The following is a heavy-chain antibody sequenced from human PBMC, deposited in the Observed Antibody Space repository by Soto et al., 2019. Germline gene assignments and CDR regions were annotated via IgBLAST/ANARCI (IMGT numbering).Heavy chain of an antibody. J-gene: IGHJ4*02. CDR3: TKGSRGYTNYFFDS. D-gene: IGHD6-25*01. CDR2: ISGSGASS. CDR1: GFSFGGYA. V-gene: IGHV3-23*01. Sequence: PGGSLRLSCAASGFSFGGYAMIWVRQAPGKGLEWVAAISGSGASSFFADSVRGRFVISRDNSQNTVFLQMSSLRAEDTAMYYCTKGSRGYTNYFFDSWGRGTLVTAPQ.